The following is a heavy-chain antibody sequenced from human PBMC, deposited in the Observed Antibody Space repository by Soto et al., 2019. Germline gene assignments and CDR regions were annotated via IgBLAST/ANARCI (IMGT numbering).Heavy chain of an antibody. CDR2: IIRIFHTT. Sequence: SVKVSCKASGGTFSSYAFSWVRQAPGLGLEWMGGIIRIFHTTTYAQKFQGRVTITADESTTTAYMELSSLRSDDTAVYYCARMATFGSLNWFDPWGQGTLVTVSS. J-gene: IGHJ5*02. D-gene: IGHD3-16*01. V-gene: IGHV1-69*13. CDR1: GGTFSSYA. CDR3: ARMATFGSLNWFDP.